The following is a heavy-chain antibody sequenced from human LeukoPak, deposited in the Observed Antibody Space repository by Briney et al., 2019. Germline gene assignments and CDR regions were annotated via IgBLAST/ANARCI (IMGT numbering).Heavy chain of an antibody. CDR2: INPSGGST. CDR3: ARESVVTGAFDI. V-gene: IGHV1-46*01. D-gene: IGHD2-21*02. J-gene: IGHJ3*02. CDR1: GYTFTNYY. Sequence: GASVTVSFKASGYTFTNYYMHWVRQAPGQGVEWMGIINPSGGSTSYAQKFQGRVTMTRDMCTSTVYMELSSLRSEDTAVYYCARESVVTGAFDIWGQGTMVTVSS.